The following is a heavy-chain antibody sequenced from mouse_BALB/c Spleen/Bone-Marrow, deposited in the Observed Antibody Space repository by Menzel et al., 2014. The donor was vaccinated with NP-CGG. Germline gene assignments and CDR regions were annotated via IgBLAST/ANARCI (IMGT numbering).Heavy chain of an antibody. Sequence: VKLVESGPELMKPGASVKMSCKASGYTFTDYVITWVKRRTGQGLEWIGEIDPGRGSSFYNEKFKAKATLTADKSANTAYMQLSSLTSEDSAVYFCARDGNYAAMDYWGQGTSVTVSS. J-gene: IGHJ4*01. CDR1: GYTFTDYV. D-gene: IGHD2-1*01. CDR2: IDPGRGSS. V-gene: IGHV1-77*01. CDR3: ARDGNYAAMDY.